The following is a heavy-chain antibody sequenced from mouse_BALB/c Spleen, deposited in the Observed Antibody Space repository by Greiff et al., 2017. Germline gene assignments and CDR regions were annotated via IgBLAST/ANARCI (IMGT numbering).Heavy chain of an antibody. V-gene: IGHV1-5*01. CDR2: IYPGNSDT. CDR1: GYTFTSYW. D-gene: IGHD2-3*01. Sequence: EVQLQQSGTVLARPGASVKMSCKASGYTFTSYWMHWVKRRPGQGLEWIGAIYPGNSDTSYNQKFKGKAKLTAVTSTSTAYMELSSLTNEDSAVYYCTREGRLLPVYAMDYWGQGTSVTVSS. J-gene: IGHJ4*01. CDR3: TREGRLLPVYAMDY.